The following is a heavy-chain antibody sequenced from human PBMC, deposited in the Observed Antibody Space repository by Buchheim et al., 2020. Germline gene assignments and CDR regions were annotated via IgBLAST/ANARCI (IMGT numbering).Heavy chain of an antibody. CDR2: ITGSGGST. CDR3: AKGSYTSGWHWLDY. J-gene: IGHJ4*02. Sequence: EVQLLGSGGDLVQPGGSLRLSCAASGFTFSSYTMNWVRQAPGKGLEWVSTITGSGGSTYYADSVKGRFTISRDNSKNTLFLQMNSLRVEDTAVYYCAKGSYTSGWHWLDYWGQGTL. D-gene: IGHD6-19*01. CDR1: GFTFSSYT. V-gene: IGHV3-23*01.